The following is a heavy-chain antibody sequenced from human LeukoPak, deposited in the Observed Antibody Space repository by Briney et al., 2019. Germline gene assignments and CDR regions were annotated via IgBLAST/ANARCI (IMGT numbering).Heavy chain of an antibody. Sequence: ASVRVSCKASGYSFTGYYIHWVRQAPGQGLEWMGWINPNSGGTKYAQKFQGRFTMTRDTSISAANMELSRLRSDDTAVYYCARERTTVVTLDYYYGMDVWGQGTTVTVSS. CDR3: ARERTTVVTLDYYYGMDV. CDR2: INPNSGGT. J-gene: IGHJ6*02. CDR1: GYSFTGYY. V-gene: IGHV1-2*02. D-gene: IGHD4-23*01.